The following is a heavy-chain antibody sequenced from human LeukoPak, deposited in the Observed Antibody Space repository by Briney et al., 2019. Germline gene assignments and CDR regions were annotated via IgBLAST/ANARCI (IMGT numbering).Heavy chain of an antibody. D-gene: IGHD1-26*01. Sequence: PSETLSLTCTVSTDPMTNYHWSWIRHPAAKGLEWIGRIYTSGNTIYNPSLKSRLTISIDKSKNQFSLRLTSVTAADTAVYYCATGRYSWFDPWGQGTLVTVSS. CDR2: IYTSGNT. J-gene: IGHJ5*02. CDR1: TDPMTNYH. V-gene: IGHV4-4*07. CDR3: ATGRYSWFDP.